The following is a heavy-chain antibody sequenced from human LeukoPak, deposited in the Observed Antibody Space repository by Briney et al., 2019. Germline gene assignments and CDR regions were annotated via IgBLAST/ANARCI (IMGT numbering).Heavy chain of an antibody. D-gene: IGHD2-2*01. V-gene: IGHV1-69-2*01. CDR3: ATGYCSSTSCPLIENWFDP. Sequence: ASVKISCKVSGYTFTDYYMHWVQQAPGKGLEWMGLVDPEDGETIYAEKFQGRVTMTADTSTDTAYMELSSLRSEDTAVYYCATGYCSSTSCPLIENWFDPWGRGTLITVSS. CDR1: GYTFTDYY. CDR2: VDPEDGET. J-gene: IGHJ5*02.